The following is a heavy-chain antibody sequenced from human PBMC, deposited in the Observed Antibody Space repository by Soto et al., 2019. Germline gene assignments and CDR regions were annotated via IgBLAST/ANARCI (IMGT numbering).Heavy chain of an antibody. V-gene: IGHV3-23*01. CDR1: GFTLTRSA. CDR2: ISAGGGGT. CDR3: AKDMGQWVETLDY. J-gene: IGHJ4*01. D-gene: IGHD6-19*01. Sequence: VGSLRLSCAGSGFTLTRSAVSWVRQAPGKGLEWVSGISAGGGGTYYADSVKGRFTISRDISKNTVYLQMNGLRVEDTAVYYCAKDMGQWVETLDYRGHGTLVTLSS.